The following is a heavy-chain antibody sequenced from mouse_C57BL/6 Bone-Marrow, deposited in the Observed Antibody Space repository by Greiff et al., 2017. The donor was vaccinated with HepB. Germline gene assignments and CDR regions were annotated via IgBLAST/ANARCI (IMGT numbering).Heavy chain of an antibody. CDR2: INPYNGGT. CDR3: ARRRHYDYDLSYAMDY. Sequence: EVQLQQSGPVLVKPGASVKMSCKASGYTFTDYYMNWVKQSHGKSLEWIGVINPYNGGTSYNQKFKGKATLTVDKSSSTAYMELNSLTSEDSAVYYCARRRHYDYDLSYAMDYWGQGTSVTVSS. CDR1: GYTFTDYY. D-gene: IGHD2-4*01. V-gene: IGHV1-19*01. J-gene: IGHJ4*01.